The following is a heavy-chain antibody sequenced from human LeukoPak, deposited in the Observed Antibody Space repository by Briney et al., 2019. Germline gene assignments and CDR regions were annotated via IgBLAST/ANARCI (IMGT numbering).Heavy chain of an antibody. V-gene: IGHV4-31*03. Sequence: SETLSLTCTVSGGSISSGGYYWSWIRQHPGKGLEWIGYIYYSGSTYYNPYLKSRVTISVDTSKNQFSLKLSSVTAADTAVYYCASSAMVRDYYYYGMDVWGQRTTVTVSS. CDR3: ASSAMVRDYYYYGMDV. J-gene: IGHJ6*02. D-gene: IGHD5-18*01. CDR1: GGSISSGGYY. CDR2: IYYSGST.